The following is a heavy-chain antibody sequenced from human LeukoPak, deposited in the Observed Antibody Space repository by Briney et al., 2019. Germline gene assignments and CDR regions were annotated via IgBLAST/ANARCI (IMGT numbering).Heavy chain of an antibody. Sequence: GGSLRLSCAASGFTFSSYAMRWVRQAPGKGREGGAVISYDGSNKYYADSVKGRFTISRDNSKNTLYLQMNSLRAEDTAVYYCARDDYDFCSGYLVYWGQGTLVTVSS. CDR3: ARDDYDFCSGYLVY. D-gene: IGHD3-3*01. CDR2: ISYDGSNK. CDR1: GFTFSSYA. V-gene: IGHV3-30-3*01. J-gene: IGHJ4*02.